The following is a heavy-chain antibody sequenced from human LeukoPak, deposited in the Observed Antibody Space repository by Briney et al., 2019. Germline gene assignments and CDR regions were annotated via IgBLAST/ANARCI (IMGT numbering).Heavy chain of an antibody. D-gene: IGHD6-13*01. CDR2: INPNSGDT. Sequence: VASVKVSCKASGYTFTDYHIHWVRQAPGQGLEWMGWINPNSGDTKYTQKFQGRVTMTRDTSISTAYMELTTLKSDDTAVYYCARDPISAPGILDYWGQGTLVTVSS. J-gene: IGHJ4*02. CDR1: GYTFTDYH. CDR3: ARDPISAPGILDY. V-gene: IGHV1-2*02.